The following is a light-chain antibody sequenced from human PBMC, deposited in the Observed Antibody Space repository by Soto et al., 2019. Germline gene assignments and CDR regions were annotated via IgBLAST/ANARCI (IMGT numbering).Light chain of an antibody. CDR3: QQLFDSTIT. CDR1: QVISTS. V-gene: IGKV1-9*01. CDR2: AAS. Sequence: DIQLTQSPSFLSPSIGESVTITCRASQVISTSLAWYQVKPGKAPELLIYAASTLESGVPSRFSATVSGTEFSLTITSLQPEDFATYYCQQLFDSTITFGQGTRLEIK. J-gene: IGKJ5*01.